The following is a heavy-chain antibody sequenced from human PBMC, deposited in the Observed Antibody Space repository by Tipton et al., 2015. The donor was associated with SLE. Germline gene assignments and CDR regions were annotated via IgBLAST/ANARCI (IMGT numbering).Heavy chain of an antibody. J-gene: IGHJ4*02. D-gene: IGHD6-13*01. V-gene: IGHV3-11*06. Sequence: SVKGRCTISRDNARDSLFLQMNSLRAEDTAVYYCATVGVAAAGFDNWGQGTLVTVSS. CDR3: ATVGVAAAGFDN.